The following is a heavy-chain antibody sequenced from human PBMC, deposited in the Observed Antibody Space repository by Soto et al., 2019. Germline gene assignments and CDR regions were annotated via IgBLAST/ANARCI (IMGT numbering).Heavy chain of an antibody. CDR2: IWYDGSNK. V-gene: IGHV3-33*01. CDR3: ARDREAYYDRSSYHYAGPYYGMDV. Sequence: GGSLRLSCAASGFTFSSYGMHWVRQAPGKGLEWVAVIWYDGSNKYYADSVKGRFTISRDNSKKTLYLQMNSLRAEDTAVYYCARDREAYYDRSSYHYAGPYYGMDVWGQATPVTVSS. D-gene: IGHD3-22*01. CDR1: GFTFSSYG. J-gene: IGHJ6*02.